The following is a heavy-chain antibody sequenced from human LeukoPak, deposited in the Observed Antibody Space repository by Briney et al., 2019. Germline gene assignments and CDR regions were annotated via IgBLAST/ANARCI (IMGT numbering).Heavy chain of an antibody. J-gene: IGHJ4*02. D-gene: IGHD4-17*01. CDR3: ARVGKTGDYGYDY. Sequence: PSETLSLTCAVYGGSFSGYYWSWIRQPPGKGLEWIGEINHSGSTNYNPSLKSRVTISVDTSKNQFSLKLSSVTAADTAVYYCARVGKTGDYGYDYWGQGTLVTVSS. CDR2: INHSGST. V-gene: IGHV4-34*01. CDR1: GGSFSGYY.